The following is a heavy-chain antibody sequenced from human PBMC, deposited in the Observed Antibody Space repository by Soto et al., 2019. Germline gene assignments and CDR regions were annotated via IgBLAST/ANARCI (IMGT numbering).Heavy chain of an antibody. CDR1: GFTFSSYG. V-gene: IGHV3-33*01. J-gene: IGHJ4*02. D-gene: IGHD3-10*01. CDR2: IWYDGSNK. Sequence: PGGSLRLSCAASGFTFSSYGMHWVRQAPGKGLEWVAVIWYDGSNKYYADSVKGRFTISRDNSKNTLYLQMNSLRAEDTAVYYCARVPRGGYCFDYWGQGTLVTVSS. CDR3: ARVPRGGYCFDY.